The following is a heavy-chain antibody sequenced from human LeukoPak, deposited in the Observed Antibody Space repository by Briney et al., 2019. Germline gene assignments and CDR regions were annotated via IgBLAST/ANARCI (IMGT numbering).Heavy chain of an antibody. CDR1: GGSISSSRYY. D-gene: IGHD2-2*03. J-gene: IGHJ6*03. Sequence: SETLSLTCTVSGGSISSSRYYWGWIRQPPGKGLEWSGSIYPSGNTYYNPSLKSRVTISVDTSKNQLSLRLRSVTAADTAVYYCARVRGGYCSSTSCYDYMDVWGKGTTVTVSS. CDR3: ARVRGGYCSSTSCYDYMDV. CDR2: IYPSGNT. V-gene: IGHV4-39*07.